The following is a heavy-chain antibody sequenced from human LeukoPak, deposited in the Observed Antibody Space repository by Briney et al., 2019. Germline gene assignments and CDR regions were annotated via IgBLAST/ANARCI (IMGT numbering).Heavy chain of an antibody. D-gene: IGHD3-22*01. V-gene: IGHV3-15*01. Sequence: GGSLRLSCAASGFTFNNAWMSWVRQAPGKGLEWVSRIKSIPDGGTTDYAAPVKGRFTISRDDPKNTLYLQMNSLKTEDTAVYYCTTESYYYDSSGSLQDAFDIWGQGKMVTVSS. CDR3: TTESYYYDSSGSLQDAFDI. CDR2: IKSIPDGGTT. CDR1: GFTFNNAW. J-gene: IGHJ3*02.